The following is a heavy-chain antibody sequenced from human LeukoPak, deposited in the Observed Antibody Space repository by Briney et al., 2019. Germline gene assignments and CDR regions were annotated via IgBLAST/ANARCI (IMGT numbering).Heavy chain of an antibody. CDR1: GFTVSSNY. CDR2: IYSGGST. D-gene: IGHD2-2*01. J-gene: IGHJ5*02. Sequence: TGGSLRLSCAAPGFTVSSNYMSWVRQAPGKGLEWVSVIYSGGSTYYADSVKGRFTISRDNSKNTLYLQMNSLRAEDTAVYYCARVVVPAAIIISWFDPWGQGTLVTVSS. CDR3: ARVVVPAAIIISWFDP. V-gene: IGHV3-66*02.